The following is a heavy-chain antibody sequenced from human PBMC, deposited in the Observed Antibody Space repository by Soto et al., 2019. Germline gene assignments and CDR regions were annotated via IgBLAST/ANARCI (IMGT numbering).Heavy chain of an antibody. V-gene: IGHV3-30-3*01. Sequence: PGGSLRLSCAASGFTFISYAMHWVLQAPCKGLEWVAVISYDGSKKYYADSVKGRFTISRDNSKNTLYLQMNSLRAEDTAVYYCAREGMITFGGVTYYFDYWGQGTLVTVSS. D-gene: IGHD3-16*01. J-gene: IGHJ4*02. CDR1: GFTFISYA. CDR2: ISYDGSKK. CDR3: AREGMITFGGVTYYFDY.